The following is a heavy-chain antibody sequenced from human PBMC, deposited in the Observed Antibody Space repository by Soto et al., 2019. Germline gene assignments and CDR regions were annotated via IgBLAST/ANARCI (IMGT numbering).Heavy chain of an antibody. Sequence: QVQLVQSGAEVKKPGASVYVSCKASGYTFTDYYVHWVRQAPGQGLEWMGWINPNVGRTNYARKFQGRVTMTRDPSISTIDMKMTMLSPEDTAIYYWARGGRDGPRIPYDTWGQGTRVTVSS. CDR1: GYTFTDYY. CDR3: ARGGRDGPRIPYDT. D-gene: IGHD3-16*01. V-gene: IGHV1-2*02. J-gene: IGHJ5*02. CDR2: INPNVGRT.